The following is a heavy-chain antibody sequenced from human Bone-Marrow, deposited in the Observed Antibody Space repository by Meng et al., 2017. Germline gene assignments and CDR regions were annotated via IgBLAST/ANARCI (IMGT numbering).Heavy chain of an antibody. CDR2: IRSKAYGGTT. CDR1: GFTFGDYA. CDR3: TRVPESPYGDYGVDWFDP. D-gene: IGHD4-17*01. Sequence: GGSLRPSCTASGFTFGDYAMSWFRQAPGKGLEWVGFIRSKAYGGTTEYAASVKGRFTISRDDSKSIAYLQMNSLKTEDTAVYYCTRVPESPYGDYGVDWFDPWGQRTLVTVSS. V-gene: IGHV3-49*03. J-gene: IGHJ5*02.